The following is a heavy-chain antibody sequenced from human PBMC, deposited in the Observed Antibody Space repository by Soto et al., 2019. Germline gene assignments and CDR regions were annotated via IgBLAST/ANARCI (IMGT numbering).Heavy chain of an antibody. CDR3: ARDSSSWPHYYYSYGMDV. Sequence: LILSCAAPGFTFSSYSMNRVRQAPVKGLEWVSSISSSSSYIYYADSVKGRFTISRDNAKNSLYLQMNSLRAEDTAVYYCARDSSSWPHYYYSYGMDVRGEGTTVTV. D-gene: IGHD6-13*01. CDR2: ISSSSSYI. J-gene: IGHJ6*02. CDR1: GFTFSSYS. V-gene: IGHV3-21*01.